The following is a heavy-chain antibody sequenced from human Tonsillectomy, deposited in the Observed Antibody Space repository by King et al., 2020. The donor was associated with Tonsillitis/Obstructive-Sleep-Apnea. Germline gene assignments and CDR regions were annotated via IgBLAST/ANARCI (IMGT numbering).Heavy chain of an antibody. V-gene: IGHV1-2*02. Sequence: VQLVESGAEVKKPGASVKVSCKASGYTFTGYYMHWVRQAPGQGLEWMGWINPNSGGTNYAQKFQGRVTMTRDTSISTAYMELSRLRSEDTAVYYCGSDLTTVVTSPGYYWGQGTLVTVSS. CDR3: GSDLTTVVTSPGYY. J-gene: IGHJ4*02. CDR1: GYTFTGYY. CDR2: INPNSGGT. D-gene: IGHD4-23*01.